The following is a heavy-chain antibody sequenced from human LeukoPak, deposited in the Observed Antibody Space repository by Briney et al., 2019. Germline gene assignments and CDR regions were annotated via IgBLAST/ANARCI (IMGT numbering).Heavy chain of an antibody. CDR2: IKPDGSEK. Sequence: GGSLRLSCAVCGFTFSTYWMNWVRQAPGKGPEWVANIKPDGSEKFYVDSVKGRFTVSRDNAKNLLYLQMNSLRAEDTALYYCARGASYWGQGTLVTVSS. CDR1: GFTFSTYW. CDR3: ARGASY. V-gene: IGHV3-7*04. J-gene: IGHJ4*02.